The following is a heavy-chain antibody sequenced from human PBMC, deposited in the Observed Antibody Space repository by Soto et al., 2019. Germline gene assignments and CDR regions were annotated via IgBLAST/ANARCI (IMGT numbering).Heavy chain of an antibody. Sequence: ASVKVSCKASGYTFTGYYMHWVRQAPGQGLEWMGWINPNSGGTNYAQKFQGRVTMTRDTSISTAYMELSRLRSDDTAVYYCASXGSSGSSYYYYYYGMDVWGQGTTVTVSS. CDR2: INPNSGGT. J-gene: IGHJ6*02. V-gene: IGHV1-2*02. D-gene: IGHD3-10*01. CDR1: GYTFTGYY. CDR3: ASXGSSGSSYYYYYYGMDV.